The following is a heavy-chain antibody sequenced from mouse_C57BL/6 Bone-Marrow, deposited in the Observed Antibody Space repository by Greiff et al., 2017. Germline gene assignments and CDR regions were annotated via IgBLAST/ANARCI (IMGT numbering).Heavy chain of an antibody. CDR3: ARYYYGSSYPAWFAY. CDR2: IYPYNGVS. J-gene: IGHJ3*01. D-gene: IGHD1-1*01. V-gene: IGHV1-31*01. CDR1: GYSFTGYY. Sequence: VQLQQSGPELVKPGASVKISCKASGYSFTGYYMHWVKQSHGNILDWIGYIYPYNGVSSYNQKFKGKATLTVDKSSSTAYMELRSLTSEDSAVYYGARYYYGSSYPAWFAYWGQGTLVTVSA.